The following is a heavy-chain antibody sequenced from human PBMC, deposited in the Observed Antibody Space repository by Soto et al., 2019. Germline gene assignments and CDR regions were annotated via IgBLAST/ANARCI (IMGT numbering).Heavy chain of an antibody. CDR2: IHYRGTT. D-gene: IGHD6-13*01. CDR3: ARIAAAGTDAFDI. V-gene: IGHV4-61*01. CDR1: GSSVSSGSYY. Sequence: PSETLSLTCTVSGSSVSSGSYYWSWIRQPPGKGLEWIGYIHYRGTTNYNPSLKSRVTMSVDTSKNQFSLKLNSMTAADTAAYYCARIAAAGTDAFDIWGQGTRVTVSS. J-gene: IGHJ3*02.